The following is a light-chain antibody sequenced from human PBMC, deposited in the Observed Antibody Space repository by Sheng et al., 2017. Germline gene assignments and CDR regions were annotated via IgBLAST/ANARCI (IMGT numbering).Light chain of an antibody. J-gene: IGKJ1*01. CDR2: GAS. Sequence: DIQMTQSPSSLSESVGDRVTVTCRASQNINNYLNWYQQKPGKAPKLLIYGASTLQSAIPSNFSGSGSGTEFTLTISNLQPEHFATYYCQQSHTAPWTFGQGTTVDVK. CDR3: QQSHTAPWT. CDR1: QNINNY. V-gene: IGKV1-39*01.